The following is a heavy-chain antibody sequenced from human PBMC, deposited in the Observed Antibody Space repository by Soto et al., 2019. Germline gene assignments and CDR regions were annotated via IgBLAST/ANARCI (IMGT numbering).Heavy chain of an antibody. CDR2: LTNAGST. CDR1: GFTFSNYA. V-gene: IGHV3-23*01. Sequence: EVQLLESGGGLVQTGGSLRLSCAASGFTFSNYAMSWVRQAPGKGLELVSALTNAGSTYYAASVKGRFTICRDNSKSTVYLQMNSLRAEDTAVYYGANSGYHILTGYPSGWFDPWGQGTLVTVSS. D-gene: IGHD3-9*01. CDR3: ANSGYHILTGYPSGWFDP. J-gene: IGHJ5*02.